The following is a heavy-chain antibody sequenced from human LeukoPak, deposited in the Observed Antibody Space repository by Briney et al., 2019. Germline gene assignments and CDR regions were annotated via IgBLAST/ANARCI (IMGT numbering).Heavy chain of an antibody. CDR3: ARGNALTGYYDWFDP. CDR2: ISSSGSTI. J-gene: IGHJ5*02. CDR1: GFTFSSYE. V-gene: IGHV3-48*03. Sequence: GGSLRLSCAASGFTFSSYEMNWVRQAPGKGLEWVSYISSSGSTIYYADSVKGRFTISRDNAKNSLYLQMNSLRAEDTAVYYCARGNALTGYYDWFDPWGQGTLVTVSS. D-gene: IGHD3-9*01.